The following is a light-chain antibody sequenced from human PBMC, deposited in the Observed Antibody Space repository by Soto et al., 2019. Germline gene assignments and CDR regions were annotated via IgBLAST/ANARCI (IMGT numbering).Light chain of an antibody. J-gene: IGKJ1*01. V-gene: IGKV1-5*03. CDR3: QQYNSYTWT. Sequence: DIQMTQSPSTLSASVGDRVTITCRASQSISSWLAWYQQKPGKAPKLLIYKASSLESGVPSRFTGSVSGTEFTLTISSLQPDDFATYYCQQYNSYTWTFGQGTTVDIX. CDR2: KAS. CDR1: QSISSW.